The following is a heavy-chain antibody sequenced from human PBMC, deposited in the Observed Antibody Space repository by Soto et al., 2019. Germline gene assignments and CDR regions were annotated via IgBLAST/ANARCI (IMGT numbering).Heavy chain of an antibody. D-gene: IGHD2-15*01. CDR3: AKLDGLGYCSGGSCYSYAFDI. CDR1: GFTFDDYA. CDR2: ISWNSGSI. J-gene: IGHJ3*02. Sequence: GGSLRLSCAASGFTFDDYAMHWVRQAPGKGLEWVSGISWNSGSIGYADSVKGRFTISRDNAKNSLYLQMNSLRAEDTALYYCAKLDGLGYCSGGSCYSYAFDIWGQGTMVTVSS. V-gene: IGHV3-9*01.